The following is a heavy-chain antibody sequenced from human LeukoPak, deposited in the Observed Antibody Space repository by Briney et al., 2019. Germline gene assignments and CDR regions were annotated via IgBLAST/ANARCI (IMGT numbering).Heavy chain of an antibody. D-gene: IGHD3-3*01. Sequence: GASVKVSRKASGGTFSSYAISWVRQAPGQGLEWMGGIIAIFGTANYAQKFQGRVTTTADESTSTAYMELSSPRSEDTAVYYCARDGDFWSGYGINWFDPWGQGTLVTVSS. CDR3: ARDGDFWSGYGINWFDP. CDR1: GGTFSSYA. V-gene: IGHV1-69*13. J-gene: IGHJ5*02. CDR2: IIAIFGTA.